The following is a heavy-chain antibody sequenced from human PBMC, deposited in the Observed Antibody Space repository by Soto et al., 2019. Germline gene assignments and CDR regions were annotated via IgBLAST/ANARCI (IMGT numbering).Heavy chain of an antibody. D-gene: IGHD3-10*01. CDR2: IHFSEST. V-gene: IGHV4-39*07. CDR1: GASISTSNYY. CDR3: ARARGSRNRNAFDI. Sequence: SETLSLTCIVSGASISTSNYYWAWLRHPAGKALEWIGSIHFSESTYYNPSRWSRVTIAVDTTQHQISLSLGSVTAADTAVYYCARARGSRNRNAFDIWGNGTMVTVSS. J-gene: IGHJ3*02.